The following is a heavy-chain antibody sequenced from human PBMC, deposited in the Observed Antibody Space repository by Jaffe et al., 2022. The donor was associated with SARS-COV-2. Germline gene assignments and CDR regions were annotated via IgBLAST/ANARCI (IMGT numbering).Heavy chain of an antibody. V-gene: IGHV3-53*01. J-gene: IGHJ4*02. CDR3: ARDRGSNAWSDY. D-gene: IGHD6-19*01. CDR1: GFTVSSNY. CDR2: IYTSGST. Sequence: EVQLVESGGGLIQPGGSLRLSCAASGFTVSSNYMSWVRQAPGKGLEWVSLIYTSGSTSYADSVKGRFTISRDNSKNTLYLQINSLRADDTAVYYCARDRGSNAWSDYWGQGTLVTVSS.